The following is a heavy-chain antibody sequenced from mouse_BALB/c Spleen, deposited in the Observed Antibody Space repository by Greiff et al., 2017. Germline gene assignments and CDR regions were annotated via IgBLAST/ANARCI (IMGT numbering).Heavy chain of an antibody. J-gene: IGHJ1*01. CDR1: GFTFSSYA. D-gene: IGHD2-1*01. CDR2: ISSGGSYT. CDR3: ARRGNYGWYFDV. Sequence: DVKLVESGGGLVKPGGSLKLSCAASGFTFSSYAMSWVRQTPEKRLEWVATISSGGSYTYYPDSVKGRFTISRDNAKNTLYLQMSSLRSEDTAMYYCARRGNYGWYFDVWGAGTTVTVSS. V-gene: IGHV5-9-3*01.